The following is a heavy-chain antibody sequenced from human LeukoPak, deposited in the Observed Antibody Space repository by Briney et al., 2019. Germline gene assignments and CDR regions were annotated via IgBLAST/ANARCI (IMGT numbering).Heavy chain of an antibody. D-gene: IGHD4-17*01. CDR1: GLTFSSYG. J-gene: IGHJ4*02. Sequence: GGSLRLSCAASGLTFSSYGMHWLRQAPGKGLEWVAVIWYDGSNKYYADSVKGRFTISRDNSKNTLYLQMNSLRAEDTAVYYCERGPATVTTSSETDFDYWGQGTLVTVSS. V-gene: IGHV3-33*08. CDR2: IWYDGSNK. CDR3: ERGPATVTTSSETDFDY.